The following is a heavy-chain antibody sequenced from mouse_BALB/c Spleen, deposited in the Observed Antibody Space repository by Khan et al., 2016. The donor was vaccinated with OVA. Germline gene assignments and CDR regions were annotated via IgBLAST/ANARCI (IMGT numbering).Heavy chain of an antibody. Sequence: QVQLKESGAELARPGASVKMSCRASGYTFSTYTMHWVKQRPGQGLEWVGNINPSSNYTNYSQNFKDKATLSADKPSSTPYMQLTSRTSDDSAVYYCARSWDGYYPAYRRDYWGDGTSVTVSS. CDR2: INPSSNYT. V-gene: IGHV1-4*01. D-gene: IGHD2-3*01. CDR3: ARSWDGYYPAYRRDY. J-gene: IGHJ4*01. CDR1: GYTFSTYT.